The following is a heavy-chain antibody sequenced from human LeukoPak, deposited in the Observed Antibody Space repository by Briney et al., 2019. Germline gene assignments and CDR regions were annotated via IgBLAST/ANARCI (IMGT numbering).Heavy chain of an antibody. Sequence: GGSLRLSCAASGFTFSSYCMTWVRQAPGKGLEWVSTIRASGGTTYYADSVKGRFTISRDNAENTLYLQMNSLRAEDTAVYYCARGRTYDYGSFDYWGQGTLVTVSS. CDR1: GFTFSSYC. V-gene: IGHV3-23*01. CDR3: ARGRTYDYGSFDY. J-gene: IGHJ4*02. CDR2: IRASGGTT. D-gene: IGHD4/OR15-4a*01.